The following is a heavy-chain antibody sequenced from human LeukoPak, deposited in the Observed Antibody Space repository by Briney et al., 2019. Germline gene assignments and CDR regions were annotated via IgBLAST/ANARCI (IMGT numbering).Heavy chain of an antibody. Sequence: GGSLRLSCAASGFTFITYSMNWVRQAPGKGLEWVSYISSTSSTIYYADSVKGRSTISRDNAKNSLYLQMNSPRAEDTAVYYCARGVYGDYYFDYWGQGTLVTVSS. J-gene: IGHJ4*02. CDR1: GFTFITYS. CDR2: ISSTSSTI. CDR3: ARGVYGDYYFDY. V-gene: IGHV3-48*01. D-gene: IGHD4-17*01.